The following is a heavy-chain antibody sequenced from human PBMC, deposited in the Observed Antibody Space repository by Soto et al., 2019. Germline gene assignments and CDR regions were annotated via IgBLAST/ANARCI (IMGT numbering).Heavy chain of an antibody. CDR2: IIPICGTA. CDR1: GGTFSSYA. D-gene: IGHD6-6*01. J-gene: IGHJ1*01. CDR3: AGRSIAARPEGFQH. V-gene: IGHV1-69*12. Sequence: QVQLVQSGAEVKKPGSSVKVSCKASGGTFSSYAISWVRQAPGQGLEWMGGIIPICGTATYAQKFQGRVRSTGDESTSTGYLGRSSLRSEDTAGYYGAGRSIAARPEGFQHWGQGALVTGSS.